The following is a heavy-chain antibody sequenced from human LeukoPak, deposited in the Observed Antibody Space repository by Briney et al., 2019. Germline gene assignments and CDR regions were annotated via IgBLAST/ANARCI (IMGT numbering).Heavy chain of an antibody. CDR3: VRESRTDYYGDF. CDR2: IKSDGSST. Sequence: GGSLRLSCAASGFTFSSYAMSWVRQVPGKGLVWVSRIKSDGSSTTYADSVKGRFTMSRDNAWNTLYLQMNSLRVEDTAVYFCVRESRTDYYGDFWGQGTLVTVSS. J-gene: IGHJ4*02. D-gene: IGHD3-10*01. V-gene: IGHV3-74*01. CDR1: GFTFSSYA.